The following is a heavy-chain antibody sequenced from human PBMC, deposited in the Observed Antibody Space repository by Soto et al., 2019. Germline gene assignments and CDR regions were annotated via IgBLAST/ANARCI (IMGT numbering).Heavy chain of an antibody. J-gene: IGHJ4*02. V-gene: IGHV3-23*01. CDR1: GFTFSTYA. CDR2: ISDNGDRT. Sequence: EVHLLESGGGLVQPGGSLRLSCAASGFTFSTYAMSWVRQAPGKGLEWVSTISDNGDRTYYAASVKGRFTISRDNSKNTLYRLMNTLSADDTALYYCAKVHGSGTYYNFPDYWGQGTLVTVSS. CDR3: AKVHGSGTYYNFPDY. D-gene: IGHD3-10*01.